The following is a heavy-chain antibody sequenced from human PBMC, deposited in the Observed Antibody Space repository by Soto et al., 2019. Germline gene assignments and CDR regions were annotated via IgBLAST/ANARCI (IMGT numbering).Heavy chain of an antibody. J-gene: IGHJ6*03. Sequence: SVKVSCKASGGTFSSYTISWVRQAPGQGLEWMGRIIPILGIANYAQKFQGRVTITADKSTSTAYMELSSLRSEDTAVYYCARDRERQQLVIYYYMDVWGKGTTVTVAS. D-gene: IGHD6-13*01. V-gene: IGHV1-69*04. CDR2: IIPILGIA. CDR3: ARDRERQQLVIYYYMDV. CDR1: GGTFSSYT.